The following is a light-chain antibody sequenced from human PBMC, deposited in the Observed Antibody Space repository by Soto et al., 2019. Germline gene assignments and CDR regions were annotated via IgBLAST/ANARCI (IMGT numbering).Light chain of an antibody. CDR2: DTS. CDR1: QSVNNNY. J-gene: IGKJ3*01. V-gene: IGKV3-20*01. Sequence: EIVLMQSPGTLSLSPGEGATLSCRASQSVNNNYLAWYQQRPGQAPTVLIFDTSRRATRVPDRFRGRWSGTDFTPRISSVEPDDCAVYYCQQYGSSQFTFGPGPKVNIK. CDR3: QQYGSSQFT.